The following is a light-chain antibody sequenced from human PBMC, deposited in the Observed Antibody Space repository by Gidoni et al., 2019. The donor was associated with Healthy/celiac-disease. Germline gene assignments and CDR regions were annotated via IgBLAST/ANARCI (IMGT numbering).Light chain of an antibody. V-gene: IGKV3-15*01. CDR2: GAS. Sequence: EIVMPPSPATLSVSPGETATLSCRASQSVSSNLAWYQQKPGQAPRLLIYGASTRATGIPARFSGSGSGTEFTLTISSLQSEDCAVYYCQQYNNWPWTVGQGTKVEIK. CDR1: QSVSSN. J-gene: IGKJ1*01. CDR3: QQYNNWPWT.